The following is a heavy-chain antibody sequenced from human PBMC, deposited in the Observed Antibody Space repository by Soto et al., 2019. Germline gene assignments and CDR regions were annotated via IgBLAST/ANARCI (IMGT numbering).Heavy chain of an antibody. CDR3: ASSGGSRAAFDI. Sequence: SVKVSCKASGGTFSSYTISWVRQAPGQGLEWMGRIIPILGIANYAQKFQGRVTITADKSTSTAYMELSSLRSEDTAVYYCASSGGSRAAFDIWGQGTMVTVSS. CDR2: IIPILGIA. D-gene: IGHD2-15*01. V-gene: IGHV1-69*02. J-gene: IGHJ3*02. CDR1: GGTFSSYT.